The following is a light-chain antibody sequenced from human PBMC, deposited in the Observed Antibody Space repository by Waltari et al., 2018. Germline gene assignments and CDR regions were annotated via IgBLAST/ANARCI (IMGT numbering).Light chain of an antibody. CDR1: SSDVGFYNY. CDR3: NSYAGSSSWV. CDR2: EVS. Sequence: QSALTHPASVSGSPGQSITISCTGTSSDVGFYNYVSWYQHHPGKAPKLIIYEVSDRPSGDSDRFAGSKSGNTASLTISGLQAEDESDYYCNSYAGSSSWVFGGGTKLTVL. V-gene: IGLV2-14*01. J-gene: IGLJ3*02.